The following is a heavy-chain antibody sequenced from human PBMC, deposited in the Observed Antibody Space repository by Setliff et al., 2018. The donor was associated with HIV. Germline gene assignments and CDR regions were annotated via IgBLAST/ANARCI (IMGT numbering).Heavy chain of an antibody. CDR2: IYHNGFA. CDR1: GDSITGRW. V-gene: IGHV4-4*09. Sequence: SETLSLTCTVSGDSITGRWLSWIRQPPGKGLEWTGNIYHNGFANYNPSLKSRLTISVDTSKNQFSLNLSSVTAAETAVYYCARVGYHGSGSYSGWFDPWGQGTLVTVSS. D-gene: IGHD3-10*01. J-gene: IGHJ5*02. CDR3: ARVGYHGSGSYSGWFDP.